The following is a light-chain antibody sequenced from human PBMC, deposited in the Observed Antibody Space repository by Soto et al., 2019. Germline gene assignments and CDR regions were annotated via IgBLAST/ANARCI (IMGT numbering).Light chain of an antibody. CDR2: EVT. CDR3: CSYAGSSTLV. J-gene: IGLJ3*02. CDR1: SNDVGGYNY. V-gene: IGLV2-23*02. Sequence: QSVLTQPASMSGSPGQSITISCTGTSNDVGGYNYVSWYQQHPGKAPKLMIFEVTKRPSGVSDHFSGSKSGNTASLTISGLQAEDEADYYCCSYAGSSTLVFGGGTKLTVL.